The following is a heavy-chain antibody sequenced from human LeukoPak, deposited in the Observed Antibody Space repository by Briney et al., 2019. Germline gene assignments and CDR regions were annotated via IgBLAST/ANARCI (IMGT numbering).Heavy chain of an antibody. V-gene: IGHV6-1*01. Sequence: SQTLSLTCAISGDSISSNTAAWNWLRQSPSRGLEWLGRTYYRSKWYYDYTVSVKSRIGISPDTSKNQFSLQLSSVTPEDTAIYYCTKEGRSNSFEFWGQGSLVTVSS. CDR2: TYYRSKWYY. CDR3: TKEGRSNSFEF. CDR1: GDSISSNTAA. J-gene: IGHJ4*02.